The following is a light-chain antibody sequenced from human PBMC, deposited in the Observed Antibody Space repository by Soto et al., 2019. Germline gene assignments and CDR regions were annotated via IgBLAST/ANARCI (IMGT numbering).Light chain of an antibody. V-gene: IGKV1-39*01. J-gene: IGKJ1*01. CDR3: HQTAANPWT. CDR1: QNIGVY. CDR2: AAS. Sequence: DIQMTQSPSSLSASVGDRVTITYRASQNIGVYLNWYQKKPGKAPKLLIHAASSLHSGVPSTFSSSGSGSDFALANSSLQPEAVATYYYHQTAANPWTFAQGTKVEIK.